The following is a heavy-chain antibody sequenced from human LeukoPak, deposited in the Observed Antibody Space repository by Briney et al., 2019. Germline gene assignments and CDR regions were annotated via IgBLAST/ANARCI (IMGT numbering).Heavy chain of an antibody. Sequence: ASVKVSCTASGYTFTVYYIHWMRQAPGQGLEWVGWINPSNGDTTYAQRFQGRVTMTSDTSINTVYMELSSLTSDDTAVYYCARVNYALDYWGQGSLVIVSS. CDR3: ARVNYALDY. J-gene: IGHJ4*02. D-gene: IGHD2-2*01. CDR2: INPSNGDT. V-gene: IGHV1-2*02. CDR1: GYTFTVYY.